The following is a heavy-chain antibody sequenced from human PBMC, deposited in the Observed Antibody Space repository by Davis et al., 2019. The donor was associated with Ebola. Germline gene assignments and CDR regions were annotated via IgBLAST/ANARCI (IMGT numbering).Heavy chain of an antibody. V-gene: IGHV3-30*02. J-gene: IGHJ4*02. D-gene: IGHD3-16*01. CDR1: GFSFSSYG. CDR3: AKGGGTAHFDS. CDR2: IWYDGSNK. Sequence: GGSLRLSCAASGFSFSSYGMHWVRQAPGKGLEWVAFIWYDGSNKYYADSVKGRFTISRDSSKNTLYLQLNSLRPEDTAVYYCAKGGGTAHFDSWGQGTLVTVSS.